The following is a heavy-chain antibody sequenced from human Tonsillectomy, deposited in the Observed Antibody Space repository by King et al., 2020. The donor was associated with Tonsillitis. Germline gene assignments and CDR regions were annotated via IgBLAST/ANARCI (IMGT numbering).Heavy chain of an antibody. CDR2: LIPILGTP. CDR3: ARKNAGYSRSWYAFDI. Sequence: QLVQSGAEVKKPGSSVKVSCKASGGIFSSHAISWVRQAPGQGLEWMGGLIPILGTPNYAQKFQGRVSISADESTSTVYMELSSLRSEDTAVYFCARKNAGYSRSWYAFDIWGQGTMVTVSS. V-gene: IGHV1-69*11. CDR1: GGIFSSHA. D-gene: IGHD6-13*01. J-gene: IGHJ3*02.